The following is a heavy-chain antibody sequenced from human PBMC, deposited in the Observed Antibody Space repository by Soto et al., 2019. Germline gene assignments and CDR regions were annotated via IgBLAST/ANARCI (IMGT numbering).Heavy chain of an antibody. Sequence: SETLSLTCTVSGCSISSYYWSWIRQPPGKGLEWIGYIFYSGSTDYNPSLKSRFTISVDTSKNQFSLKLSSVTAAETAVYYGARSYGRVFDTWGEGTMVTVSS. CDR2: IFYSGST. CDR1: GCSISSYY. J-gene: IGHJ3*02. V-gene: IGHV4-59*08. CDR3: ARSYGRVFDT. D-gene: IGHD1-26*01.